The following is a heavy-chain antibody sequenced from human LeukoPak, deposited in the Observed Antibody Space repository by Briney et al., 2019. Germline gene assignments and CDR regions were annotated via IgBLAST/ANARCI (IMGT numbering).Heavy chain of an antibody. D-gene: IGHD4-17*01. CDR2: ISTTISTK. CDR3: ARGSHGDYVDDF. V-gene: IGHV3-48*04. Sequence: GGSLRLSCAVSGFTFSSYSMNWVRQAPGKGLEWVSYISTTISTKYYADSVKGRFTISRDNAKNSLYLQMNSLRVEDTAVYYCARGSHGDYVDDFWGQGTLVTVSS. J-gene: IGHJ4*02. CDR1: GFTFSSYS.